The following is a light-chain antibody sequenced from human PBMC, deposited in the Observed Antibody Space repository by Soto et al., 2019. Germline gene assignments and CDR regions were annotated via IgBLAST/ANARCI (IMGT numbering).Light chain of an antibody. CDR1: SSNIGTNY. CDR3: AAWDDSLSGLV. Sequence: QSVLTQPPSASGTPGQRVIISCSGSSSNIGTNYVYWYQQLPGTAPKFVIYRTNQRPSGVPERFSASKSGTSASLAISGLRSEDEADYYCAAWDDSLSGLVFGTGTQLTVL. CDR2: RTN. V-gene: IGLV1-47*01. J-gene: IGLJ1*01.